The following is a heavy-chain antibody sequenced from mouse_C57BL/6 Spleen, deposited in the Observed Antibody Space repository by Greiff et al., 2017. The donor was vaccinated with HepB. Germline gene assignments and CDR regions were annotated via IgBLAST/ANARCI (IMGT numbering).Heavy chain of an antibody. D-gene: IGHD1-1*01. CDR1: GFTFSSYA. CDR2: ISDGGSYT. Sequence: EVQLVESGGGLVKPGGSLKLSCAASGFTFSSYAMSWVRQTPEKRLEWVATISDGGSYTYYPDNVKGRFTISRDNAKNNLYLQMSHLKSEDTAMYYCARDQPITTVVATDYFDYWGQGTTLTVAS. J-gene: IGHJ2*01. V-gene: IGHV5-4*01. CDR3: ARDQPITTVVATDYFDY.